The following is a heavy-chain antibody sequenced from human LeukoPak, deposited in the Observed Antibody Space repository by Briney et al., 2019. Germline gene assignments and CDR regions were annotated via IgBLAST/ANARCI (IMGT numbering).Heavy chain of an antibody. CDR1: GGSISSSSYY. CDR2: IYYSGST. Sequence: SETLSLTCTVSGGSISSSSYYWGWIRQPPGKGLEWIGSIYYSGSTYYNPSLKSRVTISVDTSKNQFSLKLSSVTAADTAVYYCARGRDGYNSRIGYWGQGTLVTVSS. CDR3: ARGRDGYNSRIGY. V-gene: IGHV4-39*07. J-gene: IGHJ4*02. D-gene: IGHD5-24*01.